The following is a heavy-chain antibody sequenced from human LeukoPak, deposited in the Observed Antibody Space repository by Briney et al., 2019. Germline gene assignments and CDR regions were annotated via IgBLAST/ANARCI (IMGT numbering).Heavy chain of an antibody. Sequence: GGSLRLSCAASGFTFSSYSMNWVRQAPGKGLEWVSSISSSSSYIYYADSVKGRFTISRDNAKNSLYLQMNSLRAEDTAVYYCARDITSNWNRDYGMDVWGQGTTVTVSS. CDR1: GFTFSSYS. CDR2: ISSSSSYI. J-gene: IGHJ6*02. D-gene: IGHD1/OR15-1a*01. V-gene: IGHV3-21*01. CDR3: ARDITSNWNRDYGMDV.